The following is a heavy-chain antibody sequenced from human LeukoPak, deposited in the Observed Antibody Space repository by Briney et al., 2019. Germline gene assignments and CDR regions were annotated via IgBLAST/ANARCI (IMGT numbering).Heavy chain of an antibody. Sequence: GGSLRLFCAASGFTVSSNYMSWVRQAPGKGLEWVSVIYSDGRTFYADSVKGRFTISRDNSKNTLYLQMNSLRAEDTAVYYCARESNSGYYLSYWGQGTLVTVSS. D-gene: IGHD3-22*01. V-gene: IGHV3-66*01. CDR2: IYSDGRT. J-gene: IGHJ4*02. CDR3: ARESNSGYYLSY. CDR1: GFTVSSNY.